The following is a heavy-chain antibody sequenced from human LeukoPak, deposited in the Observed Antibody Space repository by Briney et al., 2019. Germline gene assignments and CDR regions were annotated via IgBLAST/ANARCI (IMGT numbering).Heavy chain of an antibody. D-gene: IGHD3-16*01. J-gene: IGHJ4*02. CDR2: IYYSGST. V-gene: IGHV4-59*01. CDR3: ARGPSQRGLYN. Sequence: PSETLSLTCTVSGGSISSYYWSWIRQPPRKGLEWIGYIYYSGSTNYNPSLKSRVTISVDKSKNQFSLKLSSVTAADTAVYYCARGPSQRGLYNWGQGTLVTVSS. CDR1: GGSISSYY.